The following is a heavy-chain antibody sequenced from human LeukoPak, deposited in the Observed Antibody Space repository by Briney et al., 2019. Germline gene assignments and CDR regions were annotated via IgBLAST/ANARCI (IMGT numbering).Heavy chain of an antibody. Sequence: PGGSLRLSCADSGFTFRGYSMNWVRQAPGKGLEWVSYISSSSSTIYYADSVKGRFTMSRDNAKKSLYLQMSSLRAEDTAVYYCARTNYDFWSGHNWFDPWGQGTLVTVSS. CDR3: ARTNYDFWSGHNWFDP. J-gene: IGHJ5*02. CDR2: ISSSSSTI. D-gene: IGHD3-3*01. V-gene: IGHV3-48*01. CDR1: GFTFRGYS.